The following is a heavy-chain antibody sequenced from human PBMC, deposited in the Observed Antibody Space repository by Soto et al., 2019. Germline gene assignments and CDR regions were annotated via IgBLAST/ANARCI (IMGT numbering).Heavy chain of an antibody. CDR1: GFTFSSYS. J-gene: IGHJ4*02. CDR3: ARDLGNMITFGGVIESYYFDY. CDR2: ISSSSSTI. Sequence: GSLRLSCAASGFTFSSYSMNWVRQAPGKGLEWVSYISSSSSTIYYADSVKGRLTISRDNAKNSLYLQMNSLRAEDTAVYYCARDLGNMITFGGVIESYYFDYWGQGT. D-gene: IGHD3-16*02. V-gene: IGHV3-48*01.